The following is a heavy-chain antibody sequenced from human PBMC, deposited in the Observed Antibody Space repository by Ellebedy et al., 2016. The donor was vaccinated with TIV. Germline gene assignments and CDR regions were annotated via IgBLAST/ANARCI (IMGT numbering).Heavy chain of an antibody. CDR1: GYSFTTFT. J-gene: IGHJ4*02. CDR3: ATSKLYLDTSGYFDY. V-gene: IGHV1-3*01. Sequence: AASVKVSCKASGYSFTTFTIHWVRQAPGQRPEWMGWINPDHGHTKHSQKFQARVTITRDTSTSTAYMELRSLRSDDTAVYYCATSKLYLDTSGYFDYWGQGTLVTVSS. D-gene: IGHD3-22*01. CDR2: INPDHGHT.